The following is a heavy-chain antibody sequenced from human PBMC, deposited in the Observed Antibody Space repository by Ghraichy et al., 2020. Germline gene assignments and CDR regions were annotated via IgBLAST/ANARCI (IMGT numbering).Heavy chain of an antibody. CDR1: GFTFSDYY. V-gene: IGHV3-11*01. D-gene: IGHD3-3*01. CDR3: ARDWDKNYDFGWFDP. CDR2: ISGSGSTI. J-gene: IGHJ5*02. Sequence: GGSLRLSCAASGFTFSDYYMSWVRQAPGKGLEWVSYISGSGSTIYYADSVKGRFTISRDNAKNSLYLQMSSLRAEDTAVYYCARDWDKNYDFGWFDPWGQGTLVTVSS.